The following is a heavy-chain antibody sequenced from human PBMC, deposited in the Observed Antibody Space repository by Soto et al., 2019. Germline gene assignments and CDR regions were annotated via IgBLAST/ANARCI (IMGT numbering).Heavy chain of an antibody. D-gene: IGHD3-10*01. Sequence: EVQLLESGGGLVQPGGSLRLSCAASGFTFSSYAMSWIRQAPGKGLEWVSAISGSGGSTYYADSVKGRLTIPRDNSKNTLYLQMNSLRAEDTAVYYCAKFAPLRGTPFDYWGQGPLVTVSS. CDR1: GFTFSSYA. V-gene: IGHV3-23*01. CDR2: ISGSGGST. CDR3: AKFAPLRGTPFDY. J-gene: IGHJ4*02.